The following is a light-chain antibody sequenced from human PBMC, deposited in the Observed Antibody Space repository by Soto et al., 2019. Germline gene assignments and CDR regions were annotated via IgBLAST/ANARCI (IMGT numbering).Light chain of an antibody. CDR1: SSDVGGYNY. Sequence: QSALTQPPSASGSRGQSVTISCTGTSSDVGGYNYVSWYQQHPGKAPKLMISEVSKRPSGVPDRFSGSKSGNTASLTVSGLQAEDVADYYCSSFAGNNNLLFGGGTKLTVL. CDR2: EVS. CDR3: SSFAGNNNLL. J-gene: IGLJ2*01. V-gene: IGLV2-8*01.